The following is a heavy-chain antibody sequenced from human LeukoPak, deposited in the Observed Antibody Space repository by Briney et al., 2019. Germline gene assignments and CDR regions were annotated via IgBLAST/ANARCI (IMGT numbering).Heavy chain of an antibody. Sequence: PGGSLRLSCAASGFTFSITAMTWVRQAPGKGLEWVSAISGSGGSTYYADSVKGRFTISRDNSKNTMYLQMNGLRAEDTAVYYCAPYCSSTSCSPGMFEYRGQGTLVTVSS. CDR2: ISGSGGST. D-gene: IGHD2-2*01. V-gene: IGHV3-23*01. CDR1: GFTFSITA. J-gene: IGHJ4*02. CDR3: APYCSSTSCSPGMFEY.